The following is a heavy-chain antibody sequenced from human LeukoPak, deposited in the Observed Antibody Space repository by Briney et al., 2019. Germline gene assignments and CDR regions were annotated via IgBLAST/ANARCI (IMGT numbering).Heavy chain of an antibody. V-gene: IGHV4-30-2*01. CDR2: IYHSGST. CDR3: ASVKPGYGDAFDV. CDR1: GGSISSGGHS. Sequence: SETLSLTCAVSGGSISSGGHSWSWIRQPPGKGLEWIGYIYHSGSTYYNPSLKSRVTISVDRSKNQFSLKLGSVTAADTAVYFCASVKPGYGDAFDVWGQGTMVTVSS. J-gene: IGHJ3*01. D-gene: IGHD5-12*01.